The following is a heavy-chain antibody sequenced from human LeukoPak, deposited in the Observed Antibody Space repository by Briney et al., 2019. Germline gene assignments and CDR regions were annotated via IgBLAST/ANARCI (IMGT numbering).Heavy chain of an antibody. CDR3: ARDQYYYGSGSYYNNRDY. V-gene: IGHV4-34*01. J-gene: IGHJ4*02. D-gene: IGHD3-10*01. CDR2: INQSGST. CDR1: GGSFSYYY. Sequence: SETLSLTCAVYGGSFSYYYWSWIRQPPGKGLEWIGEINQSGSTNYNPSLKSRVTISLDTSKNQFSLKVSSVTAADTAVYYCARDQYYYGSGSYYNNRDYWGQGTLVTVSS.